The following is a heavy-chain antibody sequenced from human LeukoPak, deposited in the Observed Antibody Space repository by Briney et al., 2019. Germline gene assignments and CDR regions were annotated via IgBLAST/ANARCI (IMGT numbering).Heavy chain of an antibody. Sequence: SETLSLTCTVYDESLSAHYWGWIRQSPGKGLEWIGEINHSGTTNYNPSLKSRVTISVDTSKNQVTLKLTSVTAADTAVYYCARASRGKWFDPWGQGTLVTVSS. CDR3: ARASRGKWFDP. CDR2: INHSGTT. V-gene: IGHV4-34*01. J-gene: IGHJ5*02. CDR1: DESLSAHY. D-gene: IGHD1-26*01.